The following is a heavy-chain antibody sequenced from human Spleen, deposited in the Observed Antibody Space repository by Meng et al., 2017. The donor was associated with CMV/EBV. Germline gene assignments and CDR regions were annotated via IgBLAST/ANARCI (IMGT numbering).Heavy chain of an antibody. CDR3: ARVGSGSSKNDY. Sequence: QVQVPESGPGLVKPSETLSLPCVVSGASISSGNWWNWVRQPPGKGLEWIGDIYHSGSTNYNPSLKSRVTISVDKSKNQFSLKLSSVTAADTAMYYCARVGSGSSKNDYWGQGTLVTVSS. CDR1: GASISSGNW. J-gene: IGHJ4*02. D-gene: IGHD1-26*01. CDR2: IYHSGST. V-gene: IGHV4-4*02.